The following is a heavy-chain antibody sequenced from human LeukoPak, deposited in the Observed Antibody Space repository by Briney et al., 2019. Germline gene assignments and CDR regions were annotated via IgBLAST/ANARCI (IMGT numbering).Heavy chain of an antibody. CDR1: EFTFSSYE. V-gene: IGHV3-48*03. Sequence: PGGSLRLSCTASEFTFSSYEMNWVRQAPGKGLEWVAYISNGGSNIRYADSVKGRFTISRDNAKNSLYLQMNSLRAEDTAVYYCARDWRDSSGKFPNDAFDIWGQGTMVTVSS. CDR3: ARDWRDSSGKFPNDAFDI. CDR2: ISNGGSNI. D-gene: IGHD3-22*01. J-gene: IGHJ3*02.